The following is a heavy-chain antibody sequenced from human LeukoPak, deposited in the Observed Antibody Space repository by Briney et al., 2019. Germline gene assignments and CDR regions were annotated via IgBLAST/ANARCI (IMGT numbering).Heavy chain of an antibody. Sequence: PGGSLRLSCTASGFTFSSLSMNWVRQAPGKGLEWISYISGTSSNIYYADSVKGRFTISRDNAKNPLYLQMNSLRDEDTAVYYCARKGDYHDYWGQGTLVTVSS. CDR1: GFTFSSLS. CDR2: ISGTSSNI. J-gene: IGHJ4*02. CDR3: ARKGDYHDY. V-gene: IGHV3-48*02.